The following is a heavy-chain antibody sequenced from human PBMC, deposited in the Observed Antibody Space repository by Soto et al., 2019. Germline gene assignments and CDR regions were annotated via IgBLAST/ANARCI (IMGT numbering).Heavy chain of an antibody. CDR2: IYYSGST. J-gene: IGHJ5*02. D-gene: IGHD2-15*01. Sequence: SETLSLTCTVSGGSISSGGYYWSWIRQHPGKGLEWVGYIYYSGSTYYNPSLKSRVTISVDTSKNQFSLKLSSVTAADTAVYYCARGVLGYCSGGSCYSPYNWFDPWGQGTLVTVSS. V-gene: IGHV4-31*03. CDR1: GGSISSGGYY. CDR3: ARGVLGYCSGGSCYSPYNWFDP.